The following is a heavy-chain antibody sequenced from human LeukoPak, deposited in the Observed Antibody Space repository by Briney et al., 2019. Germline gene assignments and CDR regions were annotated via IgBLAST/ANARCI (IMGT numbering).Heavy chain of an antibody. V-gene: IGHV3-21*01. D-gene: IGHD6-6*01. CDR3: ARVISIAALLRYYGMDV. CDR1: GFTFSSYR. J-gene: IGHJ6*02. Sequence: GGSLRLSCAASGFTFSSYRMNWVRQAPGKGLEWVSSISSSSSYIYYADSVKGRFTISRDNAKNSLYLRMNSLRAEDTAVYYCARVISIAALLRYYGMDVWGQGTTVTVSS. CDR2: ISSSSSYI.